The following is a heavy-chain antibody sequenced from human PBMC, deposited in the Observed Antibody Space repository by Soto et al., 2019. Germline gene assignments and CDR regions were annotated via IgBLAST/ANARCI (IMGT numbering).Heavy chain of an antibody. CDR3: ATGRVLYGSEY. V-gene: IGHV4-59*03. Sequence: QVQLQESGPGLVKPSETLSLTCTVSGGSISSYYWSWIRQPPGRGLQWIGYIYHTESTTYNYNPSLNSRVTISLDTSKNQFSPKLTSVTAADTAVYSCATGRVLYGSEYWGQGTLVTVSS. CDR1: GGSISSYY. J-gene: IGHJ4*02. CDR2: IYHTESTTY. D-gene: IGHD3-10*01.